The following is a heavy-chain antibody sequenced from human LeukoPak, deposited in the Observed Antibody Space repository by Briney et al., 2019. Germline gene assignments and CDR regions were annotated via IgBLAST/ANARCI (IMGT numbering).Heavy chain of an antibody. V-gene: IGHV4-38-2*01. CDR3: ARVPVTHFDY. Sequence: SQTLSLTCAVSGYSISRGYYWGWIRQPPGEGLEWVASIYHGVNINYNPSIKTRVTISIDTSKNQFSLRLSSVPPADTAVYYCARVPVTHFDYWGQGTLVTVSS. D-gene: IGHD4-17*01. CDR2: IYHGVNI. CDR1: GYSISRGYY. J-gene: IGHJ4*02.